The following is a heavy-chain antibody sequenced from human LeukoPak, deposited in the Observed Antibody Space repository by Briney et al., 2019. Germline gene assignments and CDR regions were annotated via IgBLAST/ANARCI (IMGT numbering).Heavy chain of an antibody. CDR1: GGSISTTCYY. D-gene: IGHD3-3*01. Sequence: TQTLSLTCSVSGGSISTTCYYWGWIRQPPGKGLEWIGNIYYSGSTFYNPSFKSRVTMSVDTSKNPFSLKANSMTAADTAVYFFARRTWGGPHYFDYWGQGTLVTVS. V-gene: IGHV4-39*01. J-gene: IGHJ4*02. CDR3: ARRTWGGPHYFDY. CDR2: IYYSGST.